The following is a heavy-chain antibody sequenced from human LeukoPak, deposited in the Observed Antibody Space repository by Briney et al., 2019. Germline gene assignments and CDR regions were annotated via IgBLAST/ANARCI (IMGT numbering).Heavy chain of an antibody. V-gene: IGHV3-30-3*01. CDR1: EFTFSSYA. D-gene: IGHD3-22*01. Sequence: GGSLRLSCAASEFTFSSYAMSWVRQAPGKGLEWVAVISYDGSNKYYADSVKGRFTISRDNSKNTLYLQMNSLRAEDTAVYYCARDRHYYDSRSEDYWGQGTLVTVSS. CDR2: ISYDGSNK. J-gene: IGHJ4*02. CDR3: ARDRHYYDSRSEDY.